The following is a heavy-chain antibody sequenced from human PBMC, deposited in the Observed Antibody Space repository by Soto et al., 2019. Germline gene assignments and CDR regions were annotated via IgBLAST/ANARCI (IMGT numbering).Heavy chain of an antibody. Sequence: SVKVSCKASGGTFSSYASSWVRQAPGRGLEWMGGIIPIFGTANYAQKFQGRVTITADKSTSTAYMEPSSLRSDYAAAYYCAREGGYYDSSAYSLGYCGQGTLVPVSS. CDR3: AREGGYYDSSAYSLGY. CDR2: IIPIFGTA. V-gene: IGHV1-69*06. CDR1: GGTFSSYA. D-gene: IGHD3-22*01. J-gene: IGHJ1*01.